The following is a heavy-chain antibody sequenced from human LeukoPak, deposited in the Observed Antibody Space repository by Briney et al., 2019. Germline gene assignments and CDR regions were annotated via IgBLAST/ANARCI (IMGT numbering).Heavy chain of an antibody. D-gene: IGHD3-3*01. J-gene: IGHJ4*02. CDR1: GGTFSSYT. V-gene: IGHV1-69*04. CDR3: AREGRRDYDFWSGYYTDY. Sequence: SVKVSCKASGGTFSSYTISWVRQAPGQGLEWMGRIIPILGIANYAQKFQGRVTITAGKSTSTAYMELSSLRSEDTAVYYCAREGRRDYDFWSGYYTDYWGQGTLVTVSS. CDR2: IIPILGIA.